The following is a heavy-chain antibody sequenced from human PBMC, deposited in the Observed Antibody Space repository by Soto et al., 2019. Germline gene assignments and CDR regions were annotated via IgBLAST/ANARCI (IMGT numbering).Heavy chain of an antibody. J-gene: IGHJ4*02. Sequence: EVQLVESGGGLVQPGGSLRLSCAASGFTFSSYWMHWVRQAPGKGLVWVSRINSDGSSTSYADSVKGRFTISRDNAKNTLYLQMNRQRAEDTVVYYCTRAADGYNCVDYWGQGTLVTVSS. CDR3: TRAADGYNCVDY. V-gene: IGHV3-74*01. D-gene: IGHD5-12*01. CDR1: GFTFSSYW. CDR2: INSDGSST.